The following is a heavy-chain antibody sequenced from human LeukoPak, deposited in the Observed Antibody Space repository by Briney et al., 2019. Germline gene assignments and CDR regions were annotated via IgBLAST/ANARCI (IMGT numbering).Heavy chain of an antibody. D-gene: IGHD3-22*01. CDR1: GFTFSSYE. CDR3: AKDKQDYYDSSTYFMAFDI. J-gene: IGHJ3*02. V-gene: IGHV3-48*03. Sequence: GGSLRLSCAASGFTFSSYEMNWVRQAPGKGLEWVSYISSSGSIIYYADFVKGRFTISRDNAKNSLYLQMNSLTAEDTAVYYCAKDKQDYYDSSTYFMAFDIWGQGTMVTASS. CDR2: ISSSGSII.